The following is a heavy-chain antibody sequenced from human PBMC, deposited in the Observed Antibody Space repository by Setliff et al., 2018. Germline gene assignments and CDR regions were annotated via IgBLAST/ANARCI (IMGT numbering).Heavy chain of an antibody. J-gene: IGHJ4*02. CDR3: ARIGYSSGLFDF. CDR1: GFRFSDLY. Sequence: PGGSLRLSCAASGFRFSDLYMDWVRQAPGKGLEWVGRIGNKPNTFTTQYAASVRGRFTISRDDSKNSLYLQMNSLKTEDTAVYYCARIGYSSGLFDFWGQGTLVTVSS. CDR2: IGNKPNTFTT. V-gene: IGHV3-72*01. D-gene: IGHD3-22*01.